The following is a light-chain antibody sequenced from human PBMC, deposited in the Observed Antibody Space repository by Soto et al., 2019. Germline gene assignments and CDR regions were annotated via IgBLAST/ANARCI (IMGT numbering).Light chain of an antibody. CDR3: QQCDGSPWT. Sequence: EIVLTQSPGTLSLSPGERATLSCRASETINSNYLVWFQQKPGQAPRLLIYGASSRATGIPDRFSGSGSGTDFTLTISSLEPEDFAVYYCQQCDGSPWTFGQGTKVEIK. V-gene: IGKV3-20*01. CDR2: GAS. CDR1: ETINSNY. J-gene: IGKJ1*01.